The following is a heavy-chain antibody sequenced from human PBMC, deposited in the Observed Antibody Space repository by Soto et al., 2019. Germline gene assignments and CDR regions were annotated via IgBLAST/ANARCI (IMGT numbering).Heavy chain of an antibody. CDR3: ARDSLYNWNDLNSTARPEVSNWFDP. CDR1: GFTFSDYY. Sequence: GGSLRLSCAASGFTFSDYYMSWIRQAPGKGLEWVSYISSSSSYTNYADSVKGRFTISRDNAKNSLYLQMNSLRAEDTAVYYCARDSLYNWNDLNSTARPEVSNWFDPWGQGTLVTVSS. D-gene: IGHD1-1*01. J-gene: IGHJ5*02. V-gene: IGHV3-11*05. CDR2: ISSSSSYT.